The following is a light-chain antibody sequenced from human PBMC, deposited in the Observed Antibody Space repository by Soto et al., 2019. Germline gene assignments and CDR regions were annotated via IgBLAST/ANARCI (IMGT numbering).Light chain of an antibody. V-gene: IGKV3-20*01. CDR3: HQYGSSPWT. J-gene: IGKJ1*01. CDR2: GAS. CDR1: QSIASNY. Sequence: EIVLTRSPGTLSLSPGERATLSCRASQSIASNYLAWYQHKPGQAPRLLFFGASNRATGIPDRFSGSGSGTDFTLTISRVEPEDFAVYYCHQYGSSPWTLG.